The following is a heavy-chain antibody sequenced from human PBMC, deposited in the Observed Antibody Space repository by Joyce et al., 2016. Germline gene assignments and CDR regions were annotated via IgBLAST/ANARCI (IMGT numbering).Heavy chain of an antibody. CDR3: ARVLREFIGDYEYFYMDV. D-gene: IGHD3-10*01. V-gene: IGHV2-26*01. J-gene: IGHJ6*03. CDR1: GFSLSARHGRMG. CDR2: IFSNDER. Sequence: QVTLKESGPVLVKPTETLTLTCTVSGFSLSARHGRMGVGWIRQPPGEALEWLTHIFSNDERASSTSLKCRLTISKDASKRQVVFTMTNMDPVDTATYDCARVLREFIGDYEYFYMDVWGKGTTVTVSS.